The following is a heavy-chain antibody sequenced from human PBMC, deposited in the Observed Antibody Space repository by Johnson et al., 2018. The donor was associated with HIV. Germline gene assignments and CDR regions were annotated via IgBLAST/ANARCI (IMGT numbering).Heavy chain of an antibody. Sequence: VQLVESGGGLVQPGGSLRLSCAASGFTFSSFWMTWVRQAPGKGLEWVANIKHDGGAKFYVDSVKGRFTISRDNAKNSLYLQMNSRGAEDTAVYYCARTYSTSSDDAFDVWGQGTMVTVSS. J-gene: IGHJ3*01. D-gene: IGHD6-6*01. V-gene: IGHV3-7*05. CDR2: IKHDGGAK. CDR1: GFTFSSFW. CDR3: ARTYSTSSDDAFDV.